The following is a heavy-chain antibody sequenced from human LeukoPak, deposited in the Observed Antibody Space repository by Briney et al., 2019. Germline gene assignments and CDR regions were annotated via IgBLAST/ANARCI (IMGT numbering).Heavy chain of an antibody. J-gene: IGHJ5*02. V-gene: IGHV4-34*01. D-gene: IGHD3-10*01. CDR1: GGSFSGYY. Sequence: PSETLSLTCAVYGGSFSGYYWSWIRQPPGKGLEWIGEINHSGSTNYNPSLKSRVTISVDTSKNQFSLRLTSLTAADTAVYFCARSKFGFGATNFDTWGQGTLVSVSS. CDR3: ARSKFGFGATNFDT. CDR2: INHSGST.